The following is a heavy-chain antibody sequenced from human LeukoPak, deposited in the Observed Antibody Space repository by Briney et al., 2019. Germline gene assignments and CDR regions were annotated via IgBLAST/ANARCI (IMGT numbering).Heavy chain of an antibody. J-gene: IGHJ3*02. CDR3: ARDTAYCGGDCHGAFDI. D-gene: IGHD2-21*01. V-gene: IGHV3-23*01. Sequence: GGSLRLSCAASGFTFSSYAMSWVRQAPGKGLEWVSAISGSGGSTYYADSVKGRFTISRDNSKNTLYLQMNSLRAEDTAVYYCARDTAYCGGDCHGAFDIWGQGTMVTVSS. CDR1: GFTFSSYA. CDR2: ISGSGGST.